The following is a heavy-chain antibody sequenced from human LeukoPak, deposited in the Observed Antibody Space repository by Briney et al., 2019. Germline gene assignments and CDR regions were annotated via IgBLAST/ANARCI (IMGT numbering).Heavy chain of an antibody. J-gene: IGHJ4*02. V-gene: IGHV3-23*01. D-gene: IGHD1-7*01. CDR1: GFTFSTFA. CDR2: ITGAGSTT. CDR3: VRNRNYFEALQRSY. Sequence: GGSLRFSCAASGFTFSTFAMSWVRQDPGRGLEWVSSITGAGSTTYYPESVKGRFTISRGNSKNTLYLQMNSLRVEDTAVYFCVRNRNYFEALQRSYWGQGTLVTVSS.